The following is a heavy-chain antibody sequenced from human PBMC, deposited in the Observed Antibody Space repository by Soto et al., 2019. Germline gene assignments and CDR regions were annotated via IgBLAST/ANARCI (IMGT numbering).Heavy chain of an antibody. J-gene: IGHJ5*02. CDR1: GYTFTRYA. V-gene: IGHV1-3*04. CDR3: PRTVDYFDP. Sequence: QVQLVQSGPEVKKPGASVKVSCKASGYTFTRYAMHWVRQAPGQGLEWMGWINTGNGNSHYSQKFQGRVTYTRDTSATSAYVELTGLRPVDTAIYFCPRTVDYFDPWGQGTLVTVSS. CDR2: INTGNGNS. D-gene: IGHD4-17*01.